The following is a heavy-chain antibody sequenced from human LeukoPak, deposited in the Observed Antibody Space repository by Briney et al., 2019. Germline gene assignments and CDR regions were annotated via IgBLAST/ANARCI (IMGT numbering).Heavy chain of an antibody. D-gene: IGHD3-10*01. CDR2: IRYDGSNK. CDR1: GFTFSSYG. V-gene: IGHV3-30*02. J-gene: IGHJ6*03. Sequence: PGGSLRLSCAASGFTFSSYGMHWVRQAPGKGLEWVAFIRYDGSNKYYADSVKGRFTISRDNSKNTLYLQMNSLRAEDTAVYYCAKDTQYGSGLWGYYYYMDVWGKGTTVTISS. CDR3: AKDTQYGSGLWGYYYYMDV.